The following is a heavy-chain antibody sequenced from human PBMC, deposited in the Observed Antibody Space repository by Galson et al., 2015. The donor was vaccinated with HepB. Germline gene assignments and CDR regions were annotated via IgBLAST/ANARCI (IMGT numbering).Heavy chain of an antibody. D-gene: IGHD4-17*01. V-gene: IGHV1-24*01. CDR3: ATMSAVTTALGVWFDP. CDR1: GYTLTELS. CDR2: FDPEDGET. J-gene: IGHJ5*02. Sequence: SVKVSCKVSGYTLTELSMHWVRQAPGKGLEWMGGFDPEDGETIYAQKFQGRVTMTEDTSTDTAYMELSSLRSEDTAVYYCATMSAVTTALGVWFDPWGQGTLVTVSS.